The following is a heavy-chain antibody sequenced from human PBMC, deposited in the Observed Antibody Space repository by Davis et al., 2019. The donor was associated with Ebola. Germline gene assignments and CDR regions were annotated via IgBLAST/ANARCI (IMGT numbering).Heavy chain of an antibody. D-gene: IGHD6-19*01. CDR1: GASISSDY. CDR3: ARHGSGANQGLGAMSCDY. CDR2: IYYSGST. V-gene: IGHV4-59*08. Sequence: SQTLSPTCPLSGASISSDYWSSIRPPPAKGLASLGSIYYSGSTNYNLSLKSRVTISVDTSKNQFSLKLSSVTAADTAVYYCARHGSGANQGLGAMSCDYWGQGTLVTVSS. J-gene: IGHJ4*02.